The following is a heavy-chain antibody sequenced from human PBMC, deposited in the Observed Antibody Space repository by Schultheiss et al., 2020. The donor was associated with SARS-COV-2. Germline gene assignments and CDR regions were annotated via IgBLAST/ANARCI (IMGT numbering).Heavy chain of an antibody. J-gene: IGHJ4*02. V-gene: IGHV4-59*10. CDR3: ARGQNYYDTSGYYYFDY. D-gene: IGHD3-22*01. CDR2: IYTSGTT. Sequence: SETLSLTCAVYGGSFSGYYWSWIRQPAGKGLEWIGRIYTSGTTNYNSSLKSRVTISLDTSKNHFSLKLSSVTAADTAVYYCARGQNYYDTSGYYYFDYWGQGALVTVSS. CDR1: GGSFSGYY.